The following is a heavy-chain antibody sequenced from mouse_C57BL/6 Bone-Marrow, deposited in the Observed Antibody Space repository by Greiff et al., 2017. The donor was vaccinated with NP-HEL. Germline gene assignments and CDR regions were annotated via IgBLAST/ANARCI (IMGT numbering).Heavy chain of an antibody. CDR2: IDPSDSYT. V-gene: IGHV1-59*01. CDR3: ASSWDPYAMDY. Sequence: QVQLQQPGAELVRPGTSVKLSCKASGYTFTSYWMHWVKQRPGQGLEWIGVIDPSDSYTNYNQKFKGKATLTVDTSSSTAYMQLSSLTSEDSAVYYCASSWDPYAMDYWGQGTSVTVSS. CDR1: GYTFTSYW. D-gene: IGHD4-1*01. J-gene: IGHJ4*01.